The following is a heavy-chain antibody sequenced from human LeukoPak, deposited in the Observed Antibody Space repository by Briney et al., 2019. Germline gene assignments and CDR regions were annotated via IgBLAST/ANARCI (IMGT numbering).Heavy chain of an antibody. V-gene: IGHV3-48*03. CDR2: ISSGGNTI. D-gene: IGHD5-18*01. CDR3: AREGTAMVSFDY. Sequence: GGSLRLSCAASGFTLSSYATNWVRQAPGKGLEWVSYISSGGNTIYYADSVKGRFTISRDNAKNSLYLQMNSLRAEDTAVYYCAREGTAMVSFDYWGQGTLVTVSS. CDR1: GFTLSSYA. J-gene: IGHJ4*02.